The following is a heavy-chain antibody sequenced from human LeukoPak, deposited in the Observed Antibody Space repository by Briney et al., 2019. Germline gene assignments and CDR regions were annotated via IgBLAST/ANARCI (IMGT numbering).Heavy chain of an antibody. Sequence: ASVKVSCKASGYTFTGYYIHWVRQAPGQGLEWMGWISAYNGNTNYAQKLQGRVTMTTDTSTSTAYMELRSLRPDDTAVYYCARDGLLSIYYGSGSYPGSFDPWGQGTLVTVSS. CDR1: GYTFTGYY. CDR2: ISAYNGNT. CDR3: ARDGLLSIYYGSGSYPGSFDP. J-gene: IGHJ5*02. D-gene: IGHD3-10*01. V-gene: IGHV1-18*04.